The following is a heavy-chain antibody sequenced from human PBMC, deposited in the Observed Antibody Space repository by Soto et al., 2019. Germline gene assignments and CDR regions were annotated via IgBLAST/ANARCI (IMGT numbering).Heavy chain of an antibody. Sequence: EVQLLESGGGLVQPGGSLRLSCAASGFTFSSYGMNWVRQAPGMGLEWVSGLSGSGGSTYYADSVKGRFTTSRDNSKNSLYLQMNSLRAEDTAVYYCAKGGGYGVYYFYYYMDVWGKGTTVTVSS. CDR1: GFTFSSYG. V-gene: IGHV3-23*01. CDR3: AKGGGYGVYYFYYYMDV. D-gene: IGHD5-12*01. J-gene: IGHJ6*03. CDR2: LSGSGGST.